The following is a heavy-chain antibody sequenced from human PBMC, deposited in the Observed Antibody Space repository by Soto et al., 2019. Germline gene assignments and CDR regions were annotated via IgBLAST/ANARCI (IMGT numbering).Heavy chain of an antibody. CDR3: ARDRPARASGYPLSPPYYYYVMDV. J-gene: IGHJ6*02. D-gene: IGHD5-12*01. V-gene: IGHV4-59*01. CDR2: IYYNGST. Sequence: PAETLSLTCTVSVGSISSYCWSWSRQPPGKGMEWIGYIYYNGSTNYNPSLKSRVTISVDTSKNQFSLKLSSVTAADTAVYYCARDRPARASGYPLSPPYYYYVMDVWGQGTTVTVSS. CDR1: VGSISSYC.